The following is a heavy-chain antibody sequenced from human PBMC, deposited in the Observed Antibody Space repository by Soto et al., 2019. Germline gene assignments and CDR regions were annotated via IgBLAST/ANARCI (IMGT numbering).Heavy chain of an antibody. J-gene: IGHJ6*02. CDR3: ARMGDVPYYYYGMDV. CDR2: ISAYNGNT. CDR1: GYTFTSYA. D-gene: IGHD3-16*01. Sequence: QVQLVQSGAEVKKPGASVKVSCKASGYTFTSYAISWVRQAPGQGLEWMGWISAYNGNTNYAQKMQGRITMTTDTPTSTAYMELRSLRSDDTAVYYCARMGDVPYYYYGMDVWGQGTTVIVSS. V-gene: IGHV1-18*01.